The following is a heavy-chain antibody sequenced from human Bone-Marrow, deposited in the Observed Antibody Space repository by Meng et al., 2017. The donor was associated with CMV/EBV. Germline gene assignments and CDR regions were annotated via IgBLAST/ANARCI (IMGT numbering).Heavy chain of an antibody. J-gene: IGHJ4*02. V-gene: IGHV3-23*01. CDR1: GFTFSSYS. Sequence: GGSLRLSCAASGFTFSSYSMNWVRQAPGKGLEWVSAISGSGGSTYYADSVKGRFTISRDNSKNTLYLQMNSLRAEDTAVYYCAKKLEYYDSSGSFDYWGQGTLVTVFS. CDR3: AKKLEYYDSSGSFDY. D-gene: IGHD3-22*01. CDR2: ISGSGGST.